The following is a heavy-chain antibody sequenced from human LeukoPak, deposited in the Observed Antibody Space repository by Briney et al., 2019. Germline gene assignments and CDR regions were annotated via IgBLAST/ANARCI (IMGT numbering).Heavy chain of an antibody. J-gene: IGHJ6*03. Sequence: SETLSLTCAVYGGSFSGYYWSWIRQPPGKGLEWIGEINRSGSTNYNPSLKSRVTISVDTSKNQFSLKLSSVTAADTAVYYCANTQLERRPGGYYYYMDVWGKGTTVTISS. CDR3: ANTQLERRPGGYYYYMDV. CDR2: INRSGST. D-gene: IGHD1-1*01. CDR1: GGSFSGYY. V-gene: IGHV4-34*01.